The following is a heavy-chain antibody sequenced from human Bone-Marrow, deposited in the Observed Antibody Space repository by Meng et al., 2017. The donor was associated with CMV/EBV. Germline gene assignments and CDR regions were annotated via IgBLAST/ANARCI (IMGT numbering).Heavy chain of an antibody. V-gene: IGHV3-66*02. J-gene: IGHJ3*02. Sequence: GESLKISCAASGFTVSSNYMSWVRQAPGKGLEWVSVIYSDGSSYYADSVKGRFTISRDNSKNTLYLQMNSLRAEDTAVYYCARDQSRSTWDAFDIWGQGTRVTVSS. CDR2: IYSDGSS. CDR3: ARDQSRSTWDAFDI. D-gene: IGHD6-13*01. CDR1: GFTVSSNY.